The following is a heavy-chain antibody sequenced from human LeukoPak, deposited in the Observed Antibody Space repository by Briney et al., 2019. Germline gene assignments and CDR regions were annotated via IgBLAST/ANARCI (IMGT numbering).Heavy chain of an antibody. Sequence: GGSLRLSCAASVFSLRTSWRSWGRQAPGKGLEWVGNIKQDGSEKNHVDSVKGRFTISRDNAKNSLYLQMNSLRAEDTAVYYCAKDGGGPLDWGQGTLVTVSS. CDR3: AKDGGGPLD. CDR2: IKQDGSEK. J-gene: IGHJ4*02. D-gene: IGHD3-10*01. CDR1: VFSLRTSW. V-gene: IGHV3-7*04.